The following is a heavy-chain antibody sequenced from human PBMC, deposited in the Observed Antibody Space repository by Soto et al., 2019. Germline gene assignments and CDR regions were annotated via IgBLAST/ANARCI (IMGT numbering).Heavy chain of an antibody. CDR2: IILIFRKP. Sequence: QVQLVQSGAEVKKPGSSVKVSCKAPGGSFRTYALSWVRQAPGQGLEWRGGIILIFRKPEYGQKFQGRLTITADESTTTAYMERSKLRSEDTAVYYCARDIHRVELGGNYYYVMDVWGQGTTVTVSS. D-gene: IGHD1-26*01. V-gene: IGHV1-69*12. J-gene: IGHJ6*02. CDR3: ARDIHRVELGGNYYYVMDV. CDR1: GGSFRTYA.